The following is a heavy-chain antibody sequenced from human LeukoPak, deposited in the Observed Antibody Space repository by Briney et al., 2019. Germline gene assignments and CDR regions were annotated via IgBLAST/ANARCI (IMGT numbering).Heavy chain of an antibody. CDR3: AKYGGSYTDY. V-gene: IGHV3-23*01. CDR2: ISGSGGST. D-gene: IGHD1-26*01. CDR1: GLTFSSYA. J-gene: IGHJ4*02. Sequence: GGSLRLSCAASGLTFSSYAMSWVRQAPGKGLEWVSAISGSGGSTYYADSVKGRFTTSRDNSKNTLYLQMNSLRAEDTAVYYCAKYGGSYTDYWGQGTLVTVSS.